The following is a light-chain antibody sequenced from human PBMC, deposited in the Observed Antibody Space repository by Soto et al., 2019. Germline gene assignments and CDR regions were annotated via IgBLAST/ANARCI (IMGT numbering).Light chain of an antibody. Sequence: QSALTQPPSASGSPGQSVTISCTGTSSDVGGYNYVSWYQQHPGKAPKLMIYEVSKRPSGVPDRFSGSKSGNTASLTVSGLQADDEAVYYCYSYAGRNIWVFGGGTQLTVL. CDR1: SSDVGGYNY. V-gene: IGLV2-8*01. J-gene: IGLJ3*02. CDR2: EVS. CDR3: YSYAGRNIWV.